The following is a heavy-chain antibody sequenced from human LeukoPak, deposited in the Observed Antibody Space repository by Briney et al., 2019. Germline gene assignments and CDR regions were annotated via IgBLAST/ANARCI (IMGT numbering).Heavy chain of an antibody. V-gene: IGHV4-34*01. CDR3: ARVAPVAGTGWFDP. CDR1: GGSFSGYY. J-gene: IGHJ5*02. CDR2: INHSGST. Sequence: SETLSLTCAVYGGSFSGYYWSWIRQPPGKGLEWIGEINHSGSTNYNPSLKSRVTISVDTSKNQFSLKLSSVTAADTAMYYCARVAPVAGTGWFDPWGQGTLVTVSS. D-gene: IGHD6-19*01.